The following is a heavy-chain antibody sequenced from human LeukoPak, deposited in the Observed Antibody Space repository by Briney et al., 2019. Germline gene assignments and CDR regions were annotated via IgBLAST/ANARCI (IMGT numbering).Heavy chain of an antibody. J-gene: IGHJ4*02. CDR2: IKQDGSQK. V-gene: IGHV3-7*03. CDR3: ARDRDSNWYPFLDS. Sequence: GGSLRLSCAASGFSFSSYWMNWVRQAPGKGLEWMANIKQDGSQKYYVDSVKGRFTISRDNAENSLFLQMNSLRPEDTAVYYCARDRDSNWYPFLDSWGQGTLVIVS. D-gene: IGHD6-13*01. CDR1: GFSFSSYW.